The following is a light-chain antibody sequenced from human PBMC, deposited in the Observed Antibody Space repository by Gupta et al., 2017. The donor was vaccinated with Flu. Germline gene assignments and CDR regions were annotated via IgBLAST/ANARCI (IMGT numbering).Light chain of an antibody. Sequence: DVVLTQSPPSLPVTLGQPASNSCRPIQSLGYSDGSTVLHWFHQRPGQSPRLLIYLVSRRDPGVPDRFSGSGSGTEFTLKISRVEAEDVGIYFCMQGAHWPWAFGQGTKVEIK. J-gene: IGKJ1*01. CDR2: LVS. CDR1: QSLGYSDGSTV. V-gene: IGKV2-30*01. CDR3: MQGAHWPWA.